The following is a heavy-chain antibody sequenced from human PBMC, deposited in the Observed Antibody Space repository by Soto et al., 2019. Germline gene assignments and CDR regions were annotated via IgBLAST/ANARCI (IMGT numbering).Heavy chain of an antibody. J-gene: IGHJ4*02. CDR2: INHSGST. Sequence: QVQLQQWGAGLLKPSETLSLTCAVYGGSFSGYYWSWIRQPPGKGLEWIGEINHSGSTNYNPSLKSRVTISVDTSKNQFALKLSSVTAADTAVYYCASKKRGYCSGGSCSQRRYYFDYWGQGTLVTVSS. CDR3: ASKKRGYCSGGSCSQRRYYFDY. CDR1: GGSFSGYY. D-gene: IGHD2-15*01. V-gene: IGHV4-34*01.